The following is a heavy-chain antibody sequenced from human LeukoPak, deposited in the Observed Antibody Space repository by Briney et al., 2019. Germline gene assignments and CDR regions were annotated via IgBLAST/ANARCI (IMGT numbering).Heavy chain of an antibody. CDR1: GGSISGSGYS. Sequence: PSETLSLTCTVSGGSISGSGYSWGWIRQPPGKGLEWIGSVYYSGNTDYNPSLKSRLTMSVDTTKNQFLLRLRSVTAADTAVYYCARRPGGYYGWGSRLDNWGQGTLVTVSS. D-gene: IGHD3-10*01. J-gene: IGHJ4*02. CDR3: ARRPGGYYGWGSRLDN. V-gene: IGHV4-39*01. CDR2: VYYSGNT.